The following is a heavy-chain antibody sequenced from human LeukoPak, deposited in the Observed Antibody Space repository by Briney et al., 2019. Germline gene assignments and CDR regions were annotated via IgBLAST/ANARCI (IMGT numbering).Heavy chain of an antibody. V-gene: IGHV4-34*12. J-gene: IGHJ4*02. CDR2: VVHGGST. CDR3: ARSREYTGYDLYY. D-gene: IGHD5-12*01. Sequence: SETLSLTCAVYGGSFSGYYWSWIRQPPGKGLEWIGGVVHGGSTDYNPSLKSRVTISVDKSKNQFSLRLSSVTAADTAVYYCARSREYTGYDLYYWGQGTLVTVSS. CDR1: GGSFSGYY.